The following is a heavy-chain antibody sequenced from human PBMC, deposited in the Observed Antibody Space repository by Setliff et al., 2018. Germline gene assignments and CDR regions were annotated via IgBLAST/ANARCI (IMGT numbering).Heavy chain of an antibody. V-gene: IGHV4-61*02. Sequence: SETLSLTCTVSGDSISSRPFYWGWFRQPAGKGLEWIGRIYTTWSTNYNPSLKSRVTVSVDTSKSQFSLKLSSVTAADTAVYYCARGRNIAARLFDSWGQGARVTVSS. CDR1: GDSISSRPFY. D-gene: IGHD6-6*01. CDR3: ARGRNIAARLFDS. J-gene: IGHJ4*02. CDR2: IYTTWST.